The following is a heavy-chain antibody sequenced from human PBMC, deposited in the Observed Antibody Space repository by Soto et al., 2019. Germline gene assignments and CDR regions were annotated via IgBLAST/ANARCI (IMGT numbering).Heavy chain of an antibody. CDR2: ISYDGSNK. CDR1: GFTFSSYA. V-gene: IGHV3-30-3*01. CDR3: ARDVESGSSQYYYYYYGMDV. D-gene: IGHD1-26*01. J-gene: IGHJ6*02. Sequence: PGGSLRLSFAASGFTFSSYAMHWVRQAPGKGLEWVAVISYDGSNKYYADSVKVRFTISRDNSKNTLYLQMNSLRAEDTAVYYCARDVESGSSQYYYYYYGMDVWGQGTTVTVSS.